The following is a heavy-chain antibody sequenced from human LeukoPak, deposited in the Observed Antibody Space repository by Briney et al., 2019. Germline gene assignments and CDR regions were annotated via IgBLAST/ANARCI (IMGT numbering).Heavy chain of an antibody. D-gene: IGHD3-22*01. Sequence: GGSLRLSCTASGFTFGDYAMSWVRQAPGKGREGVGFIRSKAYGGTTEYAASVKGRFTISRDDSKSIAYLQMNSLKTEDTAVYYCTQGDYDSSGQLDYWGQGTLVTVSS. J-gene: IGHJ4*02. CDR3: TQGDYDSSGQLDY. V-gene: IGHV3-49*04. CDR2: IRSKAYGGTT. CDR1: GFTFGDYA.